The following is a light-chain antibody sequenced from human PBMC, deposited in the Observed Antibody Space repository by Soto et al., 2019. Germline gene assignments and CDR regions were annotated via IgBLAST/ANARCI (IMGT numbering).Light chain of an antibody. CDR1: QSVTNN. Sequence: EIVMTQSPATLSVSPGERATLSCRASQSVTNNLAWYQQRPGQAPRLLIYGVSTRASGIPARFSSSGSATEFTLTISSLQSEDFAVYYCQRYNDWPQTFGQGTKVEIK. CDR2: GVS. V-gene: IGKV3-15*01. J-gene: IGKJ1*01. CDR3: QRYNDWPQT.